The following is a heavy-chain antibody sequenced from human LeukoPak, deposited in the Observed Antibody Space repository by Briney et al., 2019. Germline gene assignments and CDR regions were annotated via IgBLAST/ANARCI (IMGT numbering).Heavy chain of an antibody. CDR2: IWYDGSNK. Sequence: GGSLRLPCAASEFVSNDYMSWVRQAPGKGLEWVAVIWYDGSNKYYADSVKGRFTISRDNSKNTLYLQMNSLRAEDTAVYYCAREKTYCSSTSCQRDAFDIWGQGTMVTVSS. J-gene: IGHJ3*02. V-gene: IGHV3-33*08. CDR1: EFVSNDY. CDR3: AREKTYCSSTSCQRDAFDI. D-gene: IGHD2-2*01.